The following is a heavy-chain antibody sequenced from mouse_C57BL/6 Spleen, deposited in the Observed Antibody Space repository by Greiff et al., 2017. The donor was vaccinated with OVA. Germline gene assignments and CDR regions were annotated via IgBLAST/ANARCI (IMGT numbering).Heavy chain of an antibody. J-gene: IGHJ2*01. CDR1: GYTFTSYG. Sequence: QVQLQQPGAELVRPGYSVKLSCKASGYTFTSYGMDWVKQRPGQGLEWIGNIYPCDSENHYNQKFKEKVTLTIDKSSITAYMQLSSLTSEDSAVYYCSRRDPHFDYWGQGTTLSVSA. CDR2: IYPCDSEN. CDR3: SRRDPHFDY. V-gene: IGHV1-61*01.